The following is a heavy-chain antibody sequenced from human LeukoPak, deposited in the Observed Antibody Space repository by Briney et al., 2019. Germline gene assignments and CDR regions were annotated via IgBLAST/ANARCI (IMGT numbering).Heavy chain of an antibody. CDR2: IYPGDADT. Sequence: GESLKISCKGSGYSFTSYWIGWVRQMPGKGREWMGIIYPGDADTRYSPSVQGQVTISADKSISTAYLQWSILKASDTAMYYCAREYYYGSGSYLDYWGQGTLVTVSS. V-gene: IGHV5-51*01. J-gene: IGHJ4*02. CDR1: GYSFTSYW. D-gene: IGHD3-10*01. CDR3: AREYYYGSGSYLDY.